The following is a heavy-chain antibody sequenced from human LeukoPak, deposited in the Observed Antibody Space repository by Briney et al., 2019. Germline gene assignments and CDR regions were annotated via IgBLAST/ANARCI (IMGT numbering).Heavy chain of an antibody. D-gene: IGHD5-24*01. CDR1: GFTLNDYY. CDR2: ISSSSRSI. J-gene: IGHJ4*02. CDR3: ARVHNTIY. V-gene: IGHV3-11*04. Sequence: GGSLRLSCAGSGFTLNDYYVNWLRQAPGEGLEWIAYISSSSRSITYADSVKGRFTLSRDYAKNSVNLDMTSLRGEDTAIYYCARVHNTIYWGQGVLVTVSS.